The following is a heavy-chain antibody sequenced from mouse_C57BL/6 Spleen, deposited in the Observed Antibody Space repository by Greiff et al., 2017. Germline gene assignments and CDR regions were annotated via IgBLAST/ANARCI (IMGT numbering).Heavy chain of an antibody. D-gene: IGHD2-4*01. Sequence: VQLQQPGAELVKPGASVKMSCKASGYTFTTYPIEWMKQNHGQSLEWIGNFHPYNDDTKYNEKFKGKATLTVEKSSSTVYLELSRLTSDDSAVYYCARLRRRRGVFGYWGQGTTLTVSS. CDR3: ARLRRRRGVFGY. CDR2: FHPYNDDT. J-gene: IGHJ2*01. CDR1: GYTFTTYP. V-gene: IGHV1-47*01.